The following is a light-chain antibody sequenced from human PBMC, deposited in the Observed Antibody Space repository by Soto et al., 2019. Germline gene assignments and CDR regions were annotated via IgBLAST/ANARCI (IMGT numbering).Light chain of an antibody. CDR1: TGAVTSGYY. CDR3: LLSYGDVWV. V-gene: IGLV7-43*01. Sequence: QTVVTLEPSLTVSPGGTVTLTCASSTGAVTSGYYPNWFQQKHGQSPRALIYRTSNRYSWTPARFSGSLLGDKAALTLSGLQPEDEAEYYCLLSYGDVWVFGGGTKLTVL. J-gene: IGLJ3*02. CDR2: RTS.